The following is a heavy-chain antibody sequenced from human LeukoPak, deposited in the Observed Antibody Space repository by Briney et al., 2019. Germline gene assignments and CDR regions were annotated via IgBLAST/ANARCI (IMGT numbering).Heavy chain of an antibody. CDR3: ASSIAAAGPFEH. CDR2: FYYSGST. V-gene: IGHV4-30-4*01. CDR1: GGSISSGDYY. D-gene: IGHD6-13*01. J-gene: IGHJ1*01. Sequence: SETLSLTCTVSGGSISSGDYYWSWIRQPPGKGLEWIGYFYYSGSTYYNPSLKSRVTISVDTSKNQFSLKLSSVTAADTAVYYRASSIAAAGPFEHWGQGTLVTVSS.